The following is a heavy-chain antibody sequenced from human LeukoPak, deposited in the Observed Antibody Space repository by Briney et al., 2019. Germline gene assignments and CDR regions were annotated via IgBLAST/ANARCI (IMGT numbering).Heavy chain of an antibody. CDR1: RFIFNEYY. D-gene: IGHD1-26*01. CDR2: ISDDGSIK. V-gene: IGHV3-30*09. J-gene: IGHJ4*02. CDR3: VKDRSTTWSFDY. Sequence: GGSLRLSCAASRFIFNEYYMHWVRQAPGKGLEWVTTISDDGSIKYHADSVKGRFAISRDNSKNTLYLQMNSLRPEDTAVYYCVKDRSTTWSFDYWGQGTPVTVSS.